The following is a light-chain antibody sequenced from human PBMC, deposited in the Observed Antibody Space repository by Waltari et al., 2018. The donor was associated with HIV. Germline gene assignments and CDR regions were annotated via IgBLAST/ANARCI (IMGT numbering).Light chain of an antibody. CDR3: SSYTSSSTNWV. CDR1: SSNIGAGSY. J-gene: IGLJ3*02. V-gene: IGLV1-40*01. Sequence: QSVLTQPPSVSGAPGQSVTIPFTGSSSNIGAGSYIPWYQQLPGTAPKLIIYEVSNRPSGVSNRFSGSKSGNTASLTVSGLQAEDEADYYCSSYTSSSTNWVFGGGTKLTVL. CDR2: EVS.